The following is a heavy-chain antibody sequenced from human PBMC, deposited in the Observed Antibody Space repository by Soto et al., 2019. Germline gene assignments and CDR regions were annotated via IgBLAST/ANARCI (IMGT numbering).Heavy chain of an antibody. V-gene: IGHV1-69*01. CDR1: GGTFSSYA. Sequence: QVQLVQSGAEVKKPGSSVKVSCKASGGTFSSYAISWVRQAPGQGREWMGGIIPIFGTANYAQKFQGRVTITADESTSTAYRELGSLRSEDTAVDYCARDLSGGNSLGAFDIWGQGTMVTVSS. J-gene: IGHJ3*02. D-gene: IGHD2-21*02. CDR2: IIPIFGTA. CDR3: ARDLSGGNSLGAFDI.